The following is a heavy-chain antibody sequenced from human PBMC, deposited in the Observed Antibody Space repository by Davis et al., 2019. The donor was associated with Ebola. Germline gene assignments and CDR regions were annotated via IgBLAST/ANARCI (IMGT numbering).Heavy chain of an antibody. V-gene: IGHV7-4-1*02. CDR2: INTNTGNP. CDR1: GYTFTTYP. Sequence: AASVKVSCKASGYTFTTYPMNWVRQAPGQGLEWMGWINTNTGNPTYAQGFTGRFVFSLDTSVSTAYLQISSLKAEYTAVYYCARDRHYYGMDVWGQGTTVTVSS. CDR3: ARDRHYYGMDV. J-gene: IGHJ6*02.